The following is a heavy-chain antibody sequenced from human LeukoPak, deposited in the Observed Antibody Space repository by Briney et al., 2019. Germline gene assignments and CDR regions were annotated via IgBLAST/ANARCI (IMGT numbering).Heavy chain of an antibody. CDR1: GFTFSSFS. CDR3: ARAGGLLWFGEVLESSDAFHI. CDR2: ISSGSSTI. Sequence: GGSLRLACAASGFTFSSFSMNWVRQAPGKGLEWVSYISSGSSTIYYADSVKGRFTISRDNAKNSLYLQVNSLRDEDTAVDYCARAGGLLWFGEVLESSDAFHIWGQGTMVTVSS. V-gene: IGHV3-48*02. D-gene: IGHD3-10*01. J-gene: IGHJ3*02.